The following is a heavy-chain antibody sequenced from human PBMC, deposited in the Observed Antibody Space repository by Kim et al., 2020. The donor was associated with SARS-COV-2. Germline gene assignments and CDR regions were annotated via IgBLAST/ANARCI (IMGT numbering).Heavy chain of an antibody. CDR2: ISYDGSNK. V-gene: IGHV3-30*18. J-gene: IGHJ6*02. CDR1: GFTFSSYG. D-gene: IGHD3-10*01. CDR3: AKDQDYYGSGSYAYYYYYGMDV. Sequence: GGSLRLSCAASGFTFSSYGMHWVRQAPGKGLDWLAVISYDGSNKYYADSVKGRFTISRDNSKNTLYLQMNSLRAEDTAVYYCAKDQDYYGSGSYAYYYYYGMDVWGQGTTVTVSS.